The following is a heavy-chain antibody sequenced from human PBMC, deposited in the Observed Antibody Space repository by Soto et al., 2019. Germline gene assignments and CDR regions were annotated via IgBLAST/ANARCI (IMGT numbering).Heavy chain of an antibody. D-gene: IGHD1-26*01. CDR2: IYISGST. J-gene: IGHJ6*02. CDR1: VGSISSYY. V-gene: IGHV4-4*07. Sequence: QVQLQESGPGLVKPSETLSLTCTVSVGSISSYYWSWIRQPAGKGLEWVGRIYISGSTNYNPSLKSRVTMSVDTSKNQFSLKLSSVTAADTAVYYCAREGGSYPYYYYGMDVWGQGTTVTVSS. CDR3: AREGGSYPYYYYGMDV.